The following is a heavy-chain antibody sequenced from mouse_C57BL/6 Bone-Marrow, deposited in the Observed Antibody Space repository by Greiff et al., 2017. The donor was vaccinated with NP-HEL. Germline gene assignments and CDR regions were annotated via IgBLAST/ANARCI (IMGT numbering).Heavy chain of an antibody. V-gene: IGHV14-4*01. CDR3: TPYYDYDSAWFAY. J-gene: IGHJ3*01. CDR2: IDPENGDT. D-gene: IGHD2-4*01. CDR1: GFNIKDDY. Sequence: EVMLVESGAELVRPGASVKLSCTASGFNIKDDYMHWVKQRPEQGLEWIGWIDPENGDTEYASKFQGKATITADTSSNTAYLQLSSLTSEDTAVYYCTPYYDYDSAWFAYWGQGTLVTVSA.